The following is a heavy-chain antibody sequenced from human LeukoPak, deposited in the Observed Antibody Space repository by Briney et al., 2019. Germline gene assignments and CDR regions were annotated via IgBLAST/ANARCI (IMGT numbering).Heavy chain of an antibody. Sequence: ASVKVSCKTSGYPFTTWEINWVRQAAGQGLEWMGWVHPNSGNTAYAQKFQGRVTMTRDTSISTAYMELSGLRFDDTAVYFCARGPRNDPWGQGALVTVSS. J-gene: IGHJ5*02. CDR3: ARGPRNDP. V-gene: IGHV1-8*01. CDR1: GYPFTTWE. D-gene: IGHD1-14*01. CDR2: VHPNSGNT.